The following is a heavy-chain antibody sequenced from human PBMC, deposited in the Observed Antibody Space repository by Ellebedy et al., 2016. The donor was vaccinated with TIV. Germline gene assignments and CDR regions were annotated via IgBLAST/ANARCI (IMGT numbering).Heavy chain of an antibody. D-gene: IGHD2-2*01. CDR3: ARGHCSSTSCYSGYYYYGMDV. Sequence: ASVKVSCXASGYTFTGYYMHWVRQAPGQGLEWMGWINPNSGGTNYAQKFQGWVTMTRDTSISTAYMELSRLRSDDTAVYYCARGHCSSTSCYSGYYYYGMDVWGQGTTVTVSS. J-gene: IGHJ6*02. CDR2: INPNSGGT. CDR1: GYTFTGYY. V-gene: IGHV1-2*04.